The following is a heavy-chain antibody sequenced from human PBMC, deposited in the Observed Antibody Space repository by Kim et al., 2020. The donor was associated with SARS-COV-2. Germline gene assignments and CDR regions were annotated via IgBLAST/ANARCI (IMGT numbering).Heavy chain of an antibody. J-gene: IGHJ3*01. CDR2: IVGSGTYK. V-gene: IGHV3-21*01. D-gene: IGHD3-9*01. CDR3: ARIVLTSHAFDV. CDR1: GFIFSSYG. Sequence: GGSLRLSCAASGFIFSSYGMVWVRQAPGKGLEWVSSIVGSGTYKYYADSLRGRFTISRDNAKNSLYLQMNSLRAEDTAVFYCARIVLTSHAFDVWGQGTMVTVSS.